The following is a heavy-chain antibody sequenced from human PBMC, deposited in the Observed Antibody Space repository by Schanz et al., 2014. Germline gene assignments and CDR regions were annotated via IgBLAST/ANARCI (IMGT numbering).Heavy chain of an antibody. CDR2: TSHDGSFT. D-gene: IGHD4-17*01. J-gene: IGHJ4*02. Sequence: VQLVESGGGVVQPGRSLRLSCAASGFTFSNYGMHWVRQAPGKGLVWVSRTSHDGSFTTFADFVKGRFTISRDNARNTLYLQMNSLRAEDTAVYYCTRDTDYHFDYWGQGTLVTVSS. V-gene: IGHV3-74*01. CDR3: TRDTDYHFDY. CDR1: GFTFSNYG.